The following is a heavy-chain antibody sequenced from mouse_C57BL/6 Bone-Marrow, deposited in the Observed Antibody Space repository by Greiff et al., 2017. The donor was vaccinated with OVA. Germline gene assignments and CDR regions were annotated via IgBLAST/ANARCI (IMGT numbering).Heavy chain of an antibody. CDR2: IDPSDSYT. D-gene: IGHD3-3*01. CDR1: GYTFTSYW. CDR3: ARYWRDPAWFAY. J-gene: IGHJ3*01. V-gene: IGHV1-59*01. Sequence: QVQLKQPGAELVRPGTSVKLSCKASGYTFTSYWMHWVKQRPGQGLEWIGVIDPSDSYTNYNQKFKGKATLTVDTSSSTAYMQLSSLTSEDSAVYYCARYWRDPAWFAYGGQGTLVTVTA.